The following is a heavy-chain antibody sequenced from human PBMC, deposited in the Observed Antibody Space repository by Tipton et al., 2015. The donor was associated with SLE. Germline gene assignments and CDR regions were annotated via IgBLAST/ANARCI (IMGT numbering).Heavy chain of an antibody. D-gene: IGHD3-3*01. CDR2: IYPGDSDT. J-gene: IGHJ5*02. CDR1: GYSFTTFW. CDR3: ARHAAAGFWSGYSNWFDP. Sequence: VQLVQSGPEVKKSGESLKISCRGSGYSFTTFWIGWVRQMPGKGLEWMGIIYPGDSDTRYSPSFQGQVTISADKSINTAYLQWSSLKASDTAMYYCARHAAAGFWSGYSNWFDPWGQGTLVTVSS. V-gene: IGHV5-51*01.